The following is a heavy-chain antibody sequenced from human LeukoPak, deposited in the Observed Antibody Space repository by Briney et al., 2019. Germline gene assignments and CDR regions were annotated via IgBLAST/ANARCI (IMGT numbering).Heavy chain of an antibody. V-gene: IGHV1-2*02. Sequence: GATVKVSCKASGYTFTGYYMHWVRQAPGQGLEWMGWINPNSGGTNYAQKFQGRVTMTRDTSISTAYMELSRLRSDDTAVYYCALSSGWSFWFDPWGQGTLVTVSS. CDR2: INPNSGGT. CDR3: ALSSGWSFWFDP. CDR1: GYTFTGYY. J-gene: IGHJ5*02. D-gene: IGHD6-19*01.